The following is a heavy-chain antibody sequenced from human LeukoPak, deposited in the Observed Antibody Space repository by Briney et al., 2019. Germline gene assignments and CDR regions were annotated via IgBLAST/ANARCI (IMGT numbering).Heavy chain of an antibody. Sequence: SQTLSLTCAVSGGSISSGGYSWSWIRQPPGKGLEWIGYIYHSGSTYYNPSLKSRVTISVDRSKNQFSLKLSSVTAADTAVYYCARSHRGYLDYWGQGTLVTVSS. CDR3: ARSHRGYLDY. CDR2: IYHSGST. CDR1: GGSISSGGYS. D-gene: IGHD3-22*01. J-gene: IGHJ4*02. V-gene: IGHV4-30-2*01.